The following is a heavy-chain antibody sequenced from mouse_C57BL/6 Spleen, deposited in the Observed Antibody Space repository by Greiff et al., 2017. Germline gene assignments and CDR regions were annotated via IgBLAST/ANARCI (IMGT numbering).Heavy chain of an antibody. CDR1: GFTFSDYG. V-gene: IGHV5-17*01. Sequence: EVKLVESGGGLVKPGGSLKLSCAASGFTFSDYGMHWVRQAPEKGLEWVAYISSGSSTIYYADTVKGRFTISRDNAKNTLFLQMTSLRSEDTAMYYCARTGLDYYAMDYWGQGTSGTVSS. J-gene: IGHJ4*01. CDR2: ISSGSSTI. CDR3: ARTGLDYYAMDY.